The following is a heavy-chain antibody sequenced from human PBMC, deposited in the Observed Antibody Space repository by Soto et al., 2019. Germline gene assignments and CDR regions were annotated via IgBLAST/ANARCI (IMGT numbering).Heavy chain of an antibody. CDR2: INVDGVTT. D-gene: IGHD3-22*01. Sequence: GLPLRLSCDASGVTFINYWRHWISQDPGKGLLWVATINVDGVTTQYPDSVKGRFTISRDNSKNTLYLQMNSLRAEDTAVYYCARDYSMVVVVPGYWGQGTLVTVSS. CDR3: ARDYSMVVVVPGY. CDR1: GVTFINYW. J-gene: IGHJ4*02. V-gene: IGHV3-74*03.